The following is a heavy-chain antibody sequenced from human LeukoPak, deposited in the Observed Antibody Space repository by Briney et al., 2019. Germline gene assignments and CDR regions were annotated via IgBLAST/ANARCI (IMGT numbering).Heavy chain of an antibody. J-gene: IGHJ4*02. CDR2: ISPGSDYI. Sequence: GGSLRLSCAASGFSFTNYAMNWVRQAPGKGLEWVSSISPGSDYIFYADSVRGRFTISRDNAMNSLYLQMNSLRAEDTAIYYCARGLREGGFDFWGQGTLVTVSS. V-gene: IGHV3-21*01. CDR3: ARGLREGGFDF. CDR1: GFSFTNYA.